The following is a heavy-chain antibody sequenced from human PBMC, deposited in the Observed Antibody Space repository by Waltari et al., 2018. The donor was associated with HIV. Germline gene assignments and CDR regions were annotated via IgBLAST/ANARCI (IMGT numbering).Heavy chain of an antibody. CDR3: ARALTNFGGF. Sequence: EVQLVESGGGLVKPGGSLRPSCAGPGFTFSSFSMNWVRQAPGKGLEWVASISSGSSFIDYADSVKGRFTISRDNAKNSLYLQMKSLRVEDTALYYCARALTNFGGFWGQGTLVTVSS. CDR1: GFTFSSFS. CDR2: ISSGSSFI. V-gene: IGHV3-21*01. J-gene: IGHJ4*02. D-gene: IGHD4-17*01.